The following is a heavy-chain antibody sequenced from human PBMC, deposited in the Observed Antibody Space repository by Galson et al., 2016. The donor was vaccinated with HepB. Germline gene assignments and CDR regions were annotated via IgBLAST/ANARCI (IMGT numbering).Heavy chain of an antibody. CDR1: GDTFTTYW. Sequence: QSGAEVKKPGEPLRISCEGSGDTFTTYWISWVRQRPGKGLEWMGRIDPSDSSADYSPSFQGHVTISADKSINIAYLQWSSLEASDSAMYYCASLPHYYGSGSNVDFWGQGTLVTVSS. CDR2: IDPSDSSA. V-gene: IGHV5-10-1*01. D-gene: IGHD3-10*01. CDR3: ASLPHYYGSGSNVDF. J-gene: IGHJ4*02.